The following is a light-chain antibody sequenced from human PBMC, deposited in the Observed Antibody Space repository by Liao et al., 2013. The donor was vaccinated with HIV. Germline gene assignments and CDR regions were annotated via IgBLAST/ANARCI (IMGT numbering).Light chain of an antibody. CDR2: YDT. J-gene: IGLJ3*02. V-gene: IGLV3-21*04. CDR3: QVWDGTNDHPV. Sequence: SYELTQPPSVSVAPGKTATITCGGNNIGSKNVHWYQQRPGQAPLLVIYYDTDRSSGIPERFAGSNSGDTATLTISRVEAGDEAEYYCQVWDGTNDHPVFGGGTKLTVL. CDR1: NIGSKN.